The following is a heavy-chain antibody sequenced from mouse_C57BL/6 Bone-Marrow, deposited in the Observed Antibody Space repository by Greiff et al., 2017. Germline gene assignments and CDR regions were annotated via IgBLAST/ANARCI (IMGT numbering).Heavy chain of an antibody. Sequence: VQLQQSGAELARPGASVKLSCKASGYTFTSYGISWVKQRPGQGLEWIGEIYPRSGNTYYNEKFKGKATLTADKASSTAYMELRGLTSEDSAVYCGALWLRRRGDYYALDYWGQGTSVTVSS. D-gene: IGHD2-2*01. CDR1: GYTFTSYG. CDR3: ALWLRRRGDYYALDY. V-gene: IGHV1-81*01. J-gene: IGHJ4*01. CDR2: IYPRSGNT.